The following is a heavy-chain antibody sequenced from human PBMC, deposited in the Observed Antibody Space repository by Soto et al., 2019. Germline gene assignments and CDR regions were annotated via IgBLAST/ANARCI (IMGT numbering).Heavy chain of an antibody. CDR3: EADGPGYSSSSWAGPGRSYQYGMDF. D-gene: IGHD6-6*01. CDR1: GFTFTSSA. CDR2: IVVGSGNT. Sequence: VASVKVSCKASGFTFTSSAVQWVRQALGQRLEWIGWIVVGSGNTNYAQKFQERVTITRDMSTSTAYMELSGLRSEGTAVYYCEADGPGYSSSSWAGPGRSYQYGMDFWGQGTRLTFYS. J-gene: IGHJ6*02. V-gene: IGHV1-58*01.